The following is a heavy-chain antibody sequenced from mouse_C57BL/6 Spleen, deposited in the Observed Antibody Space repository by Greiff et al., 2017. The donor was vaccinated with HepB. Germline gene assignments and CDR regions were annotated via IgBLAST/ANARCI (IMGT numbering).Heavy chain of an antibody. D-gene: IGHD6-1*01. Sequence: EVKLEESRPGLGKPSQSLSLTCSITGYSITSGYYWNWIRQFPGNKLEWMGYISYDGSNNYNPSLKNRISITRDTSKNQFFLKLNSVTTEDTATYYCARDSALDHWSQGTTPIVSP. CDR3: ARDSALDH. J-gene: IGHJ2*01. CDR1: GYSITSGYY. V-gene: IGHV3-6*01. CDR2: ISYDGSN.